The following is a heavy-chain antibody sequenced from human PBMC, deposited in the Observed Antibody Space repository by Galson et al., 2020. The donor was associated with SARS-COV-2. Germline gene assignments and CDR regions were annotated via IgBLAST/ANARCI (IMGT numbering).Heavy chain of an antibody. V-gene: IGHV4-61*02. J-gene: IGHJ4*02. CDR2: IYTSGST. CDR3: ARESRWELYFDH. CDR1: GGSISSSSYY. Sequence: SETLSLTCTVSGGSISSSSYYWSWIRQPAGKGLEWIGCIYTSGSTNYNPSLKSRVTISVDTSKNQFSLKLSSVTAADTAVYYCARESRWELYFDHWGQGTLVTVSS. D-gene: IGHD1-26*01.